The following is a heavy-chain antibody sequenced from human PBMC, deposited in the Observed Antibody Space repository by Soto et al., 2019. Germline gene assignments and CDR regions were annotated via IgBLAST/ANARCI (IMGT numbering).Heavy chain of an antibody. CDR3: ARRGEIPAGYYGMDV. CDR1: GGSFSGYY. Sequence: SETLSLTCAVYGGSFSGYYWSWIRQPPGKGLEWIGEINHSGSTNYNPSLKSRVTISVDTSKNPFSLKLSSVTAADTAVYYCARRGEIPAGYYGMDVWGQGTTVTVSS. J-gene: IGHJ6*02. CDR2: INHSGST. D-gene: IGHD3-16*01. V-gene: IGHV4-34*01.